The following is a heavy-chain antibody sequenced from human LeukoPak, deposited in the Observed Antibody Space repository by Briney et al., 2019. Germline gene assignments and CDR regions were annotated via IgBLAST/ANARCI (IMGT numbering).Heavy chain of an antibody. D-gene: IGHD3-3*01. J-gene: IGHJ5*02. CDR2: ISIYNGNT. CDR1: GYTFTNYG. Sequence: ASVKVSCKASGYTFTNYGISWVRQAPGQGLEWMGLISIYNGNTDYAQKLRGRVTMTTDTSTSTAYMELRSLRSDDTAVYYCARITYDFWSGYYMPDDPWGQGTLVTVSS. V-gene: IGHV1-18*01. CDR3: ARITYDFWSGYYMPDDP.